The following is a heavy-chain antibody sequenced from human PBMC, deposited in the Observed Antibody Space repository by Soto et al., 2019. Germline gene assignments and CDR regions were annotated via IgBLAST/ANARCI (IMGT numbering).Heavy chain of an antibody. D-gene: IGHD3-3*01. CDR1: GYTFTSYA. V-gene: IGHV1-3*01. Sequence: QVQLVQSGAEVKKPGASVKVSCKASGYTFTSYAMHWVRQAPGQRLEWMGWINAGNGNTKYSQKFQGRDTITRDTSASTAYMELSSLRSEDTAVYYCAKAIMYYDFWSGYYMSEGHSYYYYGMDVWGQGTTVTVSS. CDR2: INAGNGNT. J-gene: IGHJ6*02. CDR3: AKAIMYYDFWSGYYMSEGHSYYYYGMDV.